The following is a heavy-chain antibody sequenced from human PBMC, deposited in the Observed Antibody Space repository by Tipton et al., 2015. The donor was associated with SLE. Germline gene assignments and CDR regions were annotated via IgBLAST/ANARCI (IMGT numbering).Heavy chain of an antibody. V-gene: IGHV4-59*08. CDR1: GGSISSFY. Sequence: TLSLTCTVSGGSISSFYWSWIRQPPGKGLEWIGYIFYSGSTNYYPSLKSRVTMSVDPSKNQFSLKLTSVTAADTAVYYCARRSVKGRTLDDRGQGTLFTLPS. D-gene: IGHD2-15*01. CDR2: IFYSGST. CDR3: ARRSVKGRTLDD. J-gene: IGHJ4*02.